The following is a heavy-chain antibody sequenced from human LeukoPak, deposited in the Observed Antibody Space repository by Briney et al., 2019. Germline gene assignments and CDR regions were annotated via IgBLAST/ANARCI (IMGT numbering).Heavy chain of an antibody. Sequence: GGSLRLSCAASGFTFSSYSMNWVRQAPGKGLEWVSSISSSSSYIYYADPVKGRFTISRDNAKNSLYLQMNSLRAEDTAAYYCARGYSYGDYFDYWGQGTLVTVSS. V-gene: IGHV3-21*04. J-gene: IGHJ4*02. D-gene: IGHD5-18*01. CDR1: GFTFSSYS. CDR2: ISSSSSYI. CDR3: ARGYSYGDYFDY.